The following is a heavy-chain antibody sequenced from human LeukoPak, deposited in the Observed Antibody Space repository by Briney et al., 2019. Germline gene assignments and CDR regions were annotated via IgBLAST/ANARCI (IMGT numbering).Heavy chain of an antibody. Sequence: HAGGSLRLSGAASGFTFSSYAMSWVRQAPGKGLEWVSGISGSGGSTYYADSVKGRFTISSDNSKNTLYLQMNSLRAEDTAVYYCAKHIVVVVAATNYWGQGTLVTVSS. CDR1: GFTFSSYA. CDR2: ISGSGGST. D-gene: IGHD2-15*01. CDR3: AKHIVVVVAATNY. J-gene: IGHJ4*02. V-gene: IGHV3-23*01.